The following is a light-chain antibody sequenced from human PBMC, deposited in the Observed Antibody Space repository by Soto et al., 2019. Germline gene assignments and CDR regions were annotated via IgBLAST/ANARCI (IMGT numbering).Light chain of an antibody. CDR1: SSDVGRYTY. CDR3: TSYTSTSTPYV. V-gene: IGLV2-14*01. Sequence: QSGLTQPASVSGSPGQSITISCAGTSSDVGRYTYVSWYQQHPGKAPKLIIYDVYNRPSGVSTRFSGSKSGNTASLTISGLQAEDEADYYCTSYTSTSTPYVFGGGTQVTV. J-gene: IGLJ1*01. CDR2: DVY.